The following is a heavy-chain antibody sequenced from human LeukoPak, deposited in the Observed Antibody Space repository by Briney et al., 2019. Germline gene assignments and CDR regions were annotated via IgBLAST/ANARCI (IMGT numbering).Heavy chain of an antibody. Sequence: GGSLRLSCAASGFTFSSYAMSWVRQPPGKGLEWVSAISGSGGSTYYADSVKGRFTISRDNSKNTLYLQMNSLRAEDTAVYYCAKAPVVVTRYFDYWGQGTLVTVSS. D-gene: IGHD2-15*01. J-gene: IGHJ4*02. CDR2: ISGSGGST. CDR1: GFTFSSYA. V-gene: IGHV3-23*01. CDR3: AKAPVVVTRYFDY.